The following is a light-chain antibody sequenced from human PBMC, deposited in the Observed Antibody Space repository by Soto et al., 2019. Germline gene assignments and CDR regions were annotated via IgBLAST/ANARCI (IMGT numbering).Light chain of an antibody. J-gene: IGKJ5*01. V-gene: IGKV1-39*01. Sequence: DIQMTQSPSSLSASVGDRVTITCRASQSISTSLNWYQQKTGEAPKLLIYSASSLQSGAPTRFSGSGSGTDFTLTISSLQSEDFATYYCQQTYSARPEITFGQGTRLEIK. CDR1: QSISTS. CDR2: SAS. CDR3: QQTYSARPEIT.